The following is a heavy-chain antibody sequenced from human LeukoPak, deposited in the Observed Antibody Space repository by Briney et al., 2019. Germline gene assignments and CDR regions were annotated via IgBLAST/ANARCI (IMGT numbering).Heavy chain of an antibody. J-gene: IGHJ4*02. D-gene: IGHD2-2*02. CDR3: ARHARYCSGTSCYKVDY. Sequence: GESLKISCKGSGYSFTSYWIGWVRQMPGKGLEWMGIIYPGDSDTRYSPSFEGQVTISADKSISTAYLQWSSLKASDTAMYYCARHARYCSGTSCYKVDYWGQGTLVTVSS. CDR1: GYSFTSYW. CDR2: IYPGDSDT. V-gene: IGHV5-51*01.